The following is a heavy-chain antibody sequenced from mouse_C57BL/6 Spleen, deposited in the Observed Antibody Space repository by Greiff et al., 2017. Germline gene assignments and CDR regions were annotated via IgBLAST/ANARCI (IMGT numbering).Heavy chain of an antibody. CDR1: GYTFTSYW. J-gene: IGHJ2*01. D-gene: IGHD4-1*01. CDR2: IDPSDSYT. V-gene: IGHV1-69*01. Sequence: MQLQQPGAELVMPGASVKLSCKASGYTFTSYWMHWVKQRPGQGLEWIGEIDPSDSYTNYNQKFKGKSTLTVDKSSSTAYMQLSSLTSEDSAVYYCARTGTGYYFDYWGQGTTLTVSS. CDR3: ARTGTGYYFDY.